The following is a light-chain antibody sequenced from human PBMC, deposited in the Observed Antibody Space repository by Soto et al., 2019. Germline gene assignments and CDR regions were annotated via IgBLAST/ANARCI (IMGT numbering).Light chain of an antibody. Sequence: QSALTQPASVSGSPGQSITISCTGTSSDVGGFNYVSWYQQHPGKAPKLMIYDVNDRPSGVSNRFSGSKSGNTASLTISGLQAEDEAEYYCSSYTSSTTPLVFGAGTKVAGL. CDR1: SSDVGGFNY. J-gene: IGLJ1*01. CDR2: DVN. V-gene: IGLV2-14*03. CDR3: SSYTSSTTPLV.